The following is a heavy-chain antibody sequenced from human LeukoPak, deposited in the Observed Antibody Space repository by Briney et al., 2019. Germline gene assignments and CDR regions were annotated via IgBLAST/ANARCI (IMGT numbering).Heavy chain of an antibody. CDR3: AKDSAKKYDDY. J-gene: IGHJ4*02. CDR1: GITFSSYG. V-gene: IGHV3-23*01. CDR2: ISSTGGTT. Sequence: GGSLRLSCAASGITFSSYGMSWVRQAPGKGLEWVSSISSTGGTTYYADSVKGRFTISRDNSKNTLYLQMNSLRAEDTAVYYCAKDSAKKYDDYWGQGTLVTVSS. D-gene: IGHD2/OR15-2a*01.